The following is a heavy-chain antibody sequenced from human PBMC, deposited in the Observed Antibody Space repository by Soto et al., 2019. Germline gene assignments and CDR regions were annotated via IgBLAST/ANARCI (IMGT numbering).Heavy chain of an antibody. D-gene: IGHD2-21*02. V-gene: IGHV4-34*01. J-gene: IGHJ6*02. CDR2: INHSGST. CDR1: GGSFSGYY. CDR3: ARDLWGYCGTDCYPLDV. Sequence: SETLALTCAVYGGSFSGYYWTWIRQPPGTGLEWIGEINHSGSTNYNPSLKSRVTISVDTSKNQFSLKLTSVTAADTAVYYCARDLWGYCGTDCYPLDVWGQGTTVTVSS.